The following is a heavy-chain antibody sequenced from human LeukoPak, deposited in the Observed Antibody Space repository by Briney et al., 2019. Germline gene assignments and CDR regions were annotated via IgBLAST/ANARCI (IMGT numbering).Heavy chain of an antibody. D-gene: IGHD3-22*01. CDR2: IYHSGST. CDR3: ARDLGGSVPPYYYDTEDNWFDP. J-gene: IGHJ5*02. Sequence: SSETLSLTCTVSGYSISSGYYWGWIRQPPGKGLEWIGSIYHSGSTYYNPSLKSRITISVDTSKNQFSLKLSSVTAADTAVYYCARDLGGSVPPYYYDTEDNWFDPWGQGTLVTVSS. V-gene: IGHV4-38-2*02. CDR1: GYSISSGYY.